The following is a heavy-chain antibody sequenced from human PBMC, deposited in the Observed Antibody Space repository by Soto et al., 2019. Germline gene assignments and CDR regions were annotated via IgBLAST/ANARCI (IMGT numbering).Heavy chain of an antibody. CDR1: GFTFNYYS. J-gene: IGHJ6*02. CDR3: VGAGHVFDVYYYGMDL. Sequence: GGSLSLSCESSGFTFNYYSMDWVRHATGKGLEWVSSISNRGTYIYYADSVKGRFAISRDNANNVMYLQMDTLRAEDTAVHYCVGAGHVFDVYYYGMDLWGQGTPVTVSS. D-gene: IGHD2-21*01. CDR2: ISNRGTYI. V-gene: IGHV3-21*01.